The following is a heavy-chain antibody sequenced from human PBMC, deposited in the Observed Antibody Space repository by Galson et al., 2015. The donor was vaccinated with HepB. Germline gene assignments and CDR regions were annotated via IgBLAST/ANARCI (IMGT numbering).Heavy chain of an antibody. Sequence: SLRLSCAASGFTFSSYAMHWVRQAPGKGPDYVSAISSNGGSTYYANSVKGRFTISRDNSKNTLYLQMGSLRAEDMAVYYCARAGAAVAGSFDYWGQGTLVTVSS. D-gene: IGHD6-19*01. CDR2: ISSNGGST. CDR3: ARAGAAVAGSFDY. J-gene: IGHJ4*02. V-gene: IGHV3-64*01. CDR1: GFTFSSYA.